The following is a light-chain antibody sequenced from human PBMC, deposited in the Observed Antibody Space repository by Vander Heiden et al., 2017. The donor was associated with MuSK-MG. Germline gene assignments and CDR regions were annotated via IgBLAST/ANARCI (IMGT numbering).Light chain of an antibody. CDR3: QQTDSNPALT. CDR1: QSISSY. Sequence: DIQMTQSPSSLSASVGDRVTITCRASQSISSYLNWYQQKPGKAPKLLIYAASSLQSGVPSRFSGSGCGTDFTLTISSRQPEDFATYYCQQTDSNPALTFGGGTKVXIK. CDR2: AAS. V-gene: IGKV1-39*01. J-gene: IGKJ4*01.